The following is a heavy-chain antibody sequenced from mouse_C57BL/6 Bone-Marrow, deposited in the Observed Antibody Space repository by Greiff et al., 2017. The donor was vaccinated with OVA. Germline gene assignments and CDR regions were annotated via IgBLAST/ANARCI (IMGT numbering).Heavy chain of an antibody. D-gene: IGHD1-1*01. Sequence: VQLQQSGAELVKPGASVKLSCKASGYTFTSYWMHWVKQRPGRGLEWIGRIDPNSGGTKYNEKFKSKATLTVDKPSSTAYMQLSSLTSEDSAVYYCASLGTTVVEGFDYWGQGTTLTVSS. J-gene: IGHJ2*01. V-gene: IGHV1-72*01. CDR3: ASLGTTVVEGFDY. CDR1: GYTFTSYW. CDR2: IDPNSGGT.